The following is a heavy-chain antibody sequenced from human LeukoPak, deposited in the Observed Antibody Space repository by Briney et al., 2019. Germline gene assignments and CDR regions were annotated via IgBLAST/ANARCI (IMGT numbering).Heavy chain of an antibody. Sequence: SGGSLRLSCAASGFTFSSYSMNWVRQAPGKGLEWVSSISSSSSYIYYADSVKGRFTISRDNAKNSLYLQMNSLRAEDTAVYYCARVKYYYGSGGYYTHLIFDYWGQGTLVTVSS. D-gene: IGHD3-10*01. CDR3: ARVKYYYGSGGYYTHLIFDY. V-gene: IGHV3-21*01. J-gene: IGHJ4*02. CDR1: GFTFSSYS. CDR2: ISSSSSYI.